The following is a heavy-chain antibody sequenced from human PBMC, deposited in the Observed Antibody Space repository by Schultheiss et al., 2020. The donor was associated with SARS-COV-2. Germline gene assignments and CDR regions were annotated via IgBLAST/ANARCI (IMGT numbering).Heavy chain of an antibody. CDR2: TNSLSNYI. J-gene: IGHJ5*02. CDR3: TRNSTSSGWFDP. CDR1: GFTFSDHY. Sequence: GGSLRLSCEPSGFTFSDHYMTWIRQAPGKGLEWVSSTNSLSNYIYYSDSVKGRFTISRDNAKNSLYLQMNSLRAEDTAVYYCTRNSTSSGWFDPWGQGTLVTVSS. D-gene: IGHD5-18*01. V-gene: IGHV3-11*03.